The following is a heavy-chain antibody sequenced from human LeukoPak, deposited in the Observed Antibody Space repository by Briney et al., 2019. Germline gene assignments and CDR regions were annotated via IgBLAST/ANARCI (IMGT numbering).Heavy chain of an antibody. CDR1: GFAFNTYG. CDR3: AKEKVSEIGYYDY. CDR2: IRRDGAYK. J-gene: IGHJ4*02. Sequence: PGGSLTLSCVASGFAFNTYGMHWVRQAPGEGLEWVASIRRDGAYKYYAESVKGRFTISRDNSKNMAYLQMNRPRVEDTAVYYCAKEKVSEIGYYDYWGQGILVAVSS. V-gene: IGHV3-30*02.